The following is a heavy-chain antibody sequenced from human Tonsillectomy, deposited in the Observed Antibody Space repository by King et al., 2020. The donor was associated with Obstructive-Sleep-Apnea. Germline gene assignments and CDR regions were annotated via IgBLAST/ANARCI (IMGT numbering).Heavy chain of an antibody. V-gene: IGHV4-39*01. CDR2: IYYSGST. J-gene: IGHJ6*02. CDR3: ARRVYYYDSSGYYSFYRKSYGMDV. Sequence: QLQESGPGLVKPSETLSLTCTVSGGSISSSSYYWGWIRQPPGKGLEWIGSIYYSGSTYYNPSLKSRVTISVDTSKNQFSLKLSSVTAADTAVYYCARRVYYYDSSGYYSFYRKSYGMDVWGQGTTVTVSS. D-gene: IGHD3-22*01. CDR1: GGSISSSSYY.